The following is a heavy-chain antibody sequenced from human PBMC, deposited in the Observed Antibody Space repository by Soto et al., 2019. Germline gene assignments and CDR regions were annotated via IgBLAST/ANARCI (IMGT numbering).Heavy chain of an antibody. Sequence: QVQLVESGGGVVQPGRSLRLSCAASGFTFSSYGMHWVRQAPGKGLEWVAVISYDGSNKYYADSVKGRFTISRDNSKNTLYLQMNILRAEDTAVYYCAKAKGYCSGGSCYLDYWGQGTLVTVSS. V-gene: IGHV3-30*18. CDR1: GFTFSSYG. J-gene: IGHJ4*02. CDR3: AKAKGYCSGGSCYLDY. D-gene: IGHD2-15*01. CDR2: ISYDGSNK.